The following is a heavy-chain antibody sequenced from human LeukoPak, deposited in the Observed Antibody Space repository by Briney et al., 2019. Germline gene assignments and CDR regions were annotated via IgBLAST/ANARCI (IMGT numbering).Heavy chain of an antibody. V-gene: IGHV1-2*02. Sequence: EATVNVSCKASGYTFTGYYMHWVRQAPGQGLEWMGYINPNSGGTNYAQKFQGRVSMTRDTSISAAYMQLSRLRSDDAAVYYCAIDRMVRGYDPWGEGTLVTVSS. CDR2: INPNSGGT. D-gene: IGHD3-10*01. J-gene: IGHJ5*02. CDR3: AIDRMVRGYDP. CDR1: GYTFTGYY.